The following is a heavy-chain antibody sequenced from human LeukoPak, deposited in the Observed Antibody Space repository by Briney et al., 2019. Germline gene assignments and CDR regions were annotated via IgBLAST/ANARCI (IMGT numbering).Heavy chain of an antibody. CDR3: ARVGRGVIITYDY. J-gene: IGHJ4*02. D-gene: IGHD3-10*01. CDR1: GYTFTGYY. Sequence: ASVKVSCKASGYTFTGYYMHWVRQAPGQGLEWMGWINPNSGGPNYAQKFQGRVTTTRNTSISTAYMELSRLRSDDTAVYYCARVGRGVIITYDYWGQGTLVTVSS. CDR2: INPNSGGP. V-gene: IGHV1-2*02.